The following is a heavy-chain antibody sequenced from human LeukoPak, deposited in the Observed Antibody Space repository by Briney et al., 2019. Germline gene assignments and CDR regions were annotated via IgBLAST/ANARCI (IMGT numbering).Heavy chain of an antibody. CDR3: AREQNDSSGYYAGWFDP. V-gene: IGHV7-4-1*02. J-gene: IGHJ5*02. D-gene: IGHD3-22*01. CDR2: INTNTGNP. Sequence: ASVKVSCKASGYTFTGYYMHWVRQAPGQGLEWMGWINTNTGNPTYAQGFTGRFVFSLDTSVSTAYLQISSLKAEDTAVYYCAREQNDSSGYYAGWFDPWGQGTLVTVSS. CDR1: GYTFTGYY.